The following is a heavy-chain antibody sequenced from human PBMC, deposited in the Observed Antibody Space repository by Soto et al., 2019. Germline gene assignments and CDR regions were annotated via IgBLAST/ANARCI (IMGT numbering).Heavy chain of an antibody. V-gene: IGHV4-4*07. CDR2: IYVGGSL. CDR1: GDSISSDF. CDR3: ARDAQDSSRWYWFDP. D-gene: IGHD6-13*01. Sequence: LALTCSVAGDSISSDFWSRIRQPAGKGLQWVGRIYVGGSLYCNPSFKSRVTVSGDVSKNQLSLKLSSVTAAETAVYYCARDAQDSSRWYWFDPWGPGTWETASP. J-gene: IGHJ5*02.